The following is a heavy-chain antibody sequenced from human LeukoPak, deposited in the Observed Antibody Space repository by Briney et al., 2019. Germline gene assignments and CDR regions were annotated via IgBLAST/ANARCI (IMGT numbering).Heavy chain of an antibody. CDR1: GGSISSRGYY. Sequence: SETLSLTCTVSGGSISSRGYYWGWIRQPPGKGLEWIGSMYYSGSTYYNPSLKSRVTISVDTSKNHFSLKLSSVTAADTAVYYCAKAQVGATTLFDYWGQGTLVTVSS. V-gene: IGHV4-39*07. CDR2: MYYSGST. J-gene: IGHJ4*02. D-gene: IGHD1-26*01. CDR3: AKAQVGATTLFDY.